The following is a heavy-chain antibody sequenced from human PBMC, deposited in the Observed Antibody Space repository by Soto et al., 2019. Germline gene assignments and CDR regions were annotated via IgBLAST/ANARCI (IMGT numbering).Heavy chain of an antibody. D-gene: IGHD6-6*01. CDR3: ARDRGSSSNWFDP. CDR1: GGTFSSYT. J-gene: IGHJ5*02. V-gene: IGHV1-69*08. Sequence: QVQLVQSGAEVKKPGSSVKVSCKASGGTFSSYTISWVRQAPGQGLEWMGRIIPIPGIANYAQKFQGRVTITADKSTSTAYMELSSLRSEDTAVYYCARDRGSSSNWFDPWGQGTLVTVSS. CDR2: IIPIPGIA.